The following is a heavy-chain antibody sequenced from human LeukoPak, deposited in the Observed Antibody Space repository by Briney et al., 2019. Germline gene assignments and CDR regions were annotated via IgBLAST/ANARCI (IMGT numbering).Heavy chain of an antibody. CDR2: IIPIFGTA. J-gene: IGHJ4*02. D-gene: IGHD1-26*01. Sequence: SVKISWQASGGTFNSYAINWVRQAPGQGLEWMGGIIPIFGTANYAQKFQGRVTITTDESTSTAYMELSSLRSEDTAVYYCARDSGRYHSPFDYLGRGGLLTVSS. CDR3: ARDSGRYHSPFDY. V-gene: IGHV1-69*05. CDR1: GGTFNSYA.